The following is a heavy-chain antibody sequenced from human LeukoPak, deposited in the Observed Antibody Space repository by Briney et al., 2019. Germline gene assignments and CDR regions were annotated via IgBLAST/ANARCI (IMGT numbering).Heavy chain of an antibody. CDR3: ASIPSSGWYVAGEAHSHYFDY. J-gene: IGHJ4*02. V-gene: IGHV3-21*01. Sequence: TGGSLRLSCAASGFTFSSYSMNWVRQAPGKGLEWVSSISSSSSYIYYADSVKGRFTISRDNAKNSLYLQMNSLRAEDTAVYYCASIPSSGWYVAGEAHSHYFDYWGRGTLVTVSS. CDR2: ISSSSSYI. CDR1: GFTFSSYS. D-gene: IGHD6-19*01.